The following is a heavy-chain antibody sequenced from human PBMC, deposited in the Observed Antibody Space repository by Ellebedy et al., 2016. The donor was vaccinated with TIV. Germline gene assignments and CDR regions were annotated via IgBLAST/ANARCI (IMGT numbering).Heavy chain of an antibody. V-gene: IGHV3-48*02. Sequence: GESLKISXAASGFTFSSYSMNWVRQAPGKGLEWVSYISSSSSTIYYADSVKGRFTISRDNAKNSLYLQMNSLRDEDTAVYYCARRSGSGSYTGYYYYYGMDVWGQGTTVTVSS. D-gene: IGHD1-26*01. CDR2: ISSSSSTI. CDR1: GFTFSSYS. CDR3: ARRSGSGSYTGYYYYYGMDV. J-gene: IGHJ6*02.